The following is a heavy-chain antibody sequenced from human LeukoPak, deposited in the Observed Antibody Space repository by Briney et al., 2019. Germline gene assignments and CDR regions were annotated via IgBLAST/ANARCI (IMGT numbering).Heavy chain of an antibody. CDR3: ARDYGYYSNHPYYYYYMDV. J-gene: IGHJ6*03. CDR1: GGTFSGYT. V-gene: IGHV1-69*04. CDR2: IIPILGIA. Sequence: SVKVSCKASGGTFSGYTISWVRQAPGQGLEWMGRIIPILGIANYAQKFQGRVTITADKSTSTAYMELSSLRSEDTAVYYCARDYGYYSNHPYYYYYMDVWGKGTTVTVSS. D-gene: IGHD4-11*01.